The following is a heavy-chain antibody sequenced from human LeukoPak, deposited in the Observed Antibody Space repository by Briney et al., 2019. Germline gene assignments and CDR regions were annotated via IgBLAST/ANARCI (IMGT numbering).Heavy chain of an antibody. CDR2: VTGSGGGT. J-gene: IGHJ5*02. Sequence: GGSLRLSCAASGFIFSNYAMMWVRQAPGKGLEWASSVTGSGGGTFYADSVKGRFTISRDNSQNTLYLQMNSLGAEDTAVYYCAKGAASALVDWFDPWGQGTLVTVSS. CDR1: GFIFSNYA. D-gene: IGHD6-25*01. V-gene: IGHV3-23*01. CDR3: AKGAASALVDWFDP.